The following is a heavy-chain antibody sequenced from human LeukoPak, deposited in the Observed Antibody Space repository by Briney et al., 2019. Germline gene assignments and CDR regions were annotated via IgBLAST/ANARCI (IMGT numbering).Heavy chain of an antibody. CDR3: ARGGRSVTRRNWYFDL. J-gene: IGHJ2*01. CDR1: GGSISSYY. Sequence: PSETLSLTCTVSGGSISSYYWSWIRQPPGKGLEWIGYIYYSGSTNYNPSLKSRVTMSVDTSKNQFSLKLSTVTAADTAVYYCARGGRSVTRRNWYFDLWGRGTLVTVSS. CDR2: IYYSGST. D-gene: IGHD4-17*01. V-gene: IGHV4-59*01.